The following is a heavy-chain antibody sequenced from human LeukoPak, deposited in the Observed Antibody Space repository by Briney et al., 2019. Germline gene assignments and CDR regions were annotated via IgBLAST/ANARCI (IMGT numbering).Heavy chain of an antibody. CDR2: INEDGSRE. CDR1: GFTFSNFL. CDR3: ARDPPRRSDF. Sequence: PGGSLRLSCAASGFTFSNFLMTWVRHSPGKGLEWVASINEDGSRELYVDSPKGRFSISRDTANNALSLQMNSLRVEATAVYYWARDPPRRSDFWGQGTLVTVSS. J-gene: IGHJ4*02. V-gene: IGHV3-7*01.